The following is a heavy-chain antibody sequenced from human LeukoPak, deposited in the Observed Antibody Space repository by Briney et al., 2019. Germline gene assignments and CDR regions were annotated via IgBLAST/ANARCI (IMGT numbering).Heavy chain of an antibody. Sequence: GGSLRLSCAASGFTFRIYAMNWVRQAPGKGLEWVSLTSGDGITTYFADSVKGRFTISRDNSKSSLFLQMNSLRTEDTALYYCARDHVYGGADYWGQGTLVTVSS. J-gene: IGHJ4*02. CDR3: ARDHVYGGADY. D-gene: IGHD5/OR15-5a*01. V-gene: IGHV3-43*02. CDR2: TSGDGITT. CDR1: GFTFRIYA.